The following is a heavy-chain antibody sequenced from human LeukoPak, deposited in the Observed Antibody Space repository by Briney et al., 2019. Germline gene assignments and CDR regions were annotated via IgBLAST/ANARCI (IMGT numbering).Heavy chain of an antibody. Sequence: ASVKVSCKASGYTFTSYGISWVRQAPGQGLEWMGWISAYNGNTNYAQKLQGRVTVTTDTSTSTAYMELRSLRSDDTAVYYCARSYDFWSGYYIDYWGQGTLVTVSS. V-gene: IGHV1-18*01. J-gene: IGHJ4*02. D-gene: IGHD3-3*01. CDR2: ISAYNGNT. CDR3: ARSYDFWSGYYIDY. CDR1: GYTFTSYG.